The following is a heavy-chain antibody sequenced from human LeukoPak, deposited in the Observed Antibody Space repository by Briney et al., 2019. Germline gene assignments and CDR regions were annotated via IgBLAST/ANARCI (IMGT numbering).Heavy chain of an antibody. Sequence: MPSETLSLTCTVSGGSISSYYWSWIRQPAGKGLERIGRIYTSGSTNYNPSLKSRVTMSVDTSKNQFSLKLSSVTAADTAVYYCARVGDSYCSGGSCYSFTDAFDIWGQGTMVTVSS. D-gene: IGHD2-15*01. J-gene: IGHJ3*02. V-gene: IGHV4-4*07. CDR2: IYTSGST. CDR3: ARVGDSYCSGGSCYSFTDAFDI. CDR1: GGSISSYY.